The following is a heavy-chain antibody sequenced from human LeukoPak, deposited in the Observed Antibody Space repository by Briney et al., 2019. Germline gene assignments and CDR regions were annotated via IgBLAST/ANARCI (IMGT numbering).Heavy chain of an antibody. V-gene: IGHV3-48*01. CDR1: GSTFSTDP. Sequence: GGSLRLSCAASGSTFSTDPMNWVRQAPGKGLEWLSNIRSSGTEMYYAESVKGRFTISRDNAKNSLFLQMNSLRVEDTAVYYCVRDQTWSFDCWGQGTLVTVSS. D-gene: IGHD2-8*02. J-gene: IGHJ4*02. CDR2: IRSSGTEM. CDR3: VRDQTWSFDC.